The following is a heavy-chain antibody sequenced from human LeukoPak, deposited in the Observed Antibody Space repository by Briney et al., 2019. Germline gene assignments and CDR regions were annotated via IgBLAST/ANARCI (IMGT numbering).Heavy chain of an antibody. CDR2: INPDGSTT. D-gene: IGHD3-22*01. CDR1: GFTFSRYW. V-gene: IGHV3-74*01. J-gene: IGHJ5*02. Sequence: PGGCLRLSCAASGFTFSRYWIHWVRQAPGKGLEWVSRINPDGSTTTYADSVKGRFTISRDNVKNTVYLQMNSLRVEDTAVYYCARVLSGSWDWFDPWGQGTLVTVSS. CDR3: ARVLSGSWDWFDP.